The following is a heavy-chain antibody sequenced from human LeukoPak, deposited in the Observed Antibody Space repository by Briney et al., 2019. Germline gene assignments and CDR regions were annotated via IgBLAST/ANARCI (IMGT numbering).Heavy chain of an antibody. Sequence: SETLSLTCAVSGYSISSGYYWSWIRQPAGKGLEWIGRIYTSGSTNYNPSLKSRVTMSVDASKNQFSLKLSSVTAADTAVYYCARDGFWSGKIDIWGQGTLVTVSS. CDR2: IYTSGST. CDR1: GYSISSGYY. J-gene: IGHJ5*02. CDR3: ARDGFWSGKIDI. D-gene: IGHD3-3*01. V-gene: IGHV4-4*07.